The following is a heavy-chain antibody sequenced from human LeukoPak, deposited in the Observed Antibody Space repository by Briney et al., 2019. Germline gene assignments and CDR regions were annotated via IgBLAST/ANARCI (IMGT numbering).Heavy chain of an antibody. CDR3: AGRRVLDASFDY. D-gene: IGHD3-16*01. CDR1: GFTLSKNY. CDR2: IYSGDNT. J-gene: IGHJ4*02. Sequence: PGGSLRLSCAASGFTLSKNYMRWVRQAPGEGLEWVAVIYSGDNTYYVESVRGRFTISRDNSKNTLFLQMNRLRAEDTAVYYCAGRRVLDASFDYWGQGTLVTVSS. V-gene: IGHV3-66*02.